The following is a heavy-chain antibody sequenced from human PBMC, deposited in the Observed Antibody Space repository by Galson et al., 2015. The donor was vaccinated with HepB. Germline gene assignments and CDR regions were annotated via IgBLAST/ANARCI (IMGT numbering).Heavy chain of an antibody. V-gene: IGHV5-10-1*01. D-gene: IGHD3-3*02. CDR2: IDPTDSYT. CDR1: GYSFTNYW. J-gene: IGHJ4*02. CDR3: AIYSHFWSGYYRLEY. Sequence: QSGAEVKKPGESLRISCKGSGYSFTNYWISWVRQMPGKGLEWMGTIDPTDSYTNYSPSFQGHVTMSADRSISTAHLRWSSLKASDTAMYYCAIYSHFWSGYYRLEYWGQGTLVTVSS.